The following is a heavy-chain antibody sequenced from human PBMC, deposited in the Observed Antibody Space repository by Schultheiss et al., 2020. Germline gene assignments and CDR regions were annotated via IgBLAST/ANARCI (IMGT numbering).Heavy chain of an antibody. CDR2: IKQDRSEK. J-gene: IGHJ4*02. Sequence: WGSLRLPCAASGFTFSSYWMSWVRQAPAKGLEWVANIKQDRSEKYYVDSVKGRFTISRDNAKNTLYLQMNSLRAEDTAVYYCAKDGSHDYGDYNFDYWGQGTMVTVSS. V-gene: IGHV3-7*01. D-gene: IGHD4-17*01. CDR3: AKDGSHDYGDYNFDY. CDR1: GFTFSSYW.